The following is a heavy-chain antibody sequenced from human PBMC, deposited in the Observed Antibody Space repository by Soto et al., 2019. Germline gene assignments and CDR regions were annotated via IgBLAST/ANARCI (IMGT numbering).Heavy chain of an antibody. D-gene: IGHD4-17*01. CDR1: GGSISSRSYY. Sequence: SETLSLTCTVSGGSISSRSYYWGWIRQPPGKGLEWIGNVYYSGSTYYNPSLKSRVTISVGTSKNQFSLNLSSVTAADTALYFCARYYGFNYYYMDVWGKGTTVTVSS. CDR3: ARYYGFNYYYMDV. CDR2: VYYSGST. V-gene: IGHV4-39*01. J-gene: IGHJ6*03.